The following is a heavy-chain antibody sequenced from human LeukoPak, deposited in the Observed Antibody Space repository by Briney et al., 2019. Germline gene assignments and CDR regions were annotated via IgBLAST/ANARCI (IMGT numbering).Heavy chain of an antibody. V-gene: IGHV3-23*01. CDR3: AKGLTYYYDSSGYYL. CDR2: ITGSGGST. CDR1: GFTVSSNY. D-gene: IGHD3-22*01. Sequence: GGSLRLSCAASGFTVSSNYMSWVRQAPGEGLEWVSAITGSGGSTYYADSVKGRFTISRDNSKNTLYLQMSSLRAEDTAVYYCAKGLTYYYDSSGYYLWGQGTLVTVSS. J-gene: IGHJ4*02.